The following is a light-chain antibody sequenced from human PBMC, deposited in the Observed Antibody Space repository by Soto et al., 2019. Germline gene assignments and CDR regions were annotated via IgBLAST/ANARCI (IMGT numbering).Light chain of an antibody. CDR1: TSDVGGYNL. V-gene: IGLV2-23*01. CDR3: CSYASSSSYV. J-gene: IGLJ1*01. CDR2: EGT. Sequence: LTQPASVSGSPGQSITISCSGTTSDVGGYNLVSWYQQHTAKAPKLLIYEGTQRPSGVSSRFSGSKSGNTASLTISGLQAEDEADYYCCSYASSSSYVLGTGTKVTVL.